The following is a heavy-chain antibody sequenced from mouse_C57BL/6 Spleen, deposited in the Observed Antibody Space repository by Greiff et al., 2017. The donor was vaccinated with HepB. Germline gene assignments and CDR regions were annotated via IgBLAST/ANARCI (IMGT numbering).Heavy chain of an antibody. D-gene: IGHD1-1*01. V-gene: IGHV5-6*01. Sequence: EVQLQESGGDLVKPGGSLKLSCAASGFTFSSYGMSWVRQTPDKRLEWVATISSGGSYTYYPDSVKGRFTISRDNAKNTLYLQMSSLKSEDTAMYYCARPITTVVATGYFDVWGTGTTVTVSS. CDR1: GFTFSSYG. J-gene: IGHJ1*03. CDR3: ARPITTVVATGYFDV. CDR2: ISSGGSYT.